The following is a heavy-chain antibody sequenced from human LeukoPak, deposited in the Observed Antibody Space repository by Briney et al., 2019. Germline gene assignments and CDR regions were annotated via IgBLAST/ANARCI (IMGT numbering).Heavy chain of an antibody. J-gene: IGHJ4*02. CDR1: GGSISSYY. Sequence: PSETLSLTCTVSGGSISSYYSSWIRQPPGKGLEWIGYIYYSGSTNYNPSLKSRVTISVDTSKNQFSLKLSSVTAADTAVYYCARSTAYSSSWYSYWGQGTLVTVSS. V-gene: IGHV4-59*01. CDR2: IYYSGST. CDR3: ARSTAYSSSWYSY. D-gene: IGHD6-13*01.